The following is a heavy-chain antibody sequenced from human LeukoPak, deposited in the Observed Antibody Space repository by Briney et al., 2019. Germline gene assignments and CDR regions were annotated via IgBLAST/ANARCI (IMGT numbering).Heavy chain of an antibody. CDR3: ARDHHPTYYYDSSGQLY. D-gene: IGHD3-22*01. J-gene: IGHJ4*02. V-gene: IGHV3-7*01. CDR2: IKQDGSEK. CDR1: GFTSSSYW. Sequence: PGGSLRLSCAASGFTSSSYWMSWVRQAPGKGLEWVANIKQDGSEKYYVDSVKGRFTISRDNAKNSLYLQMNSLRAEDTAVYYCARDHHPTYYYDSSGQLYWGQGTLVTVSS.